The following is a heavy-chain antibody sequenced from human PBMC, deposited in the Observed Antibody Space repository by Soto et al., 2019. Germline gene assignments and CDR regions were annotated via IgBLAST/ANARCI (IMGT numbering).Heavy chain of an antibody. CDR3: AKDTDIVAQSIMDV. CDR2: ISGSGGST. Sequence: PGGSLRLSCAASGFTFSSYAMSWVRQAPGKGLEWVSAISGSGGSTYYADSVKGRFTISRDNSKNTLYLQMNSLRAEDAAVYYCAKDTDIVAQSIMDVCGKGTTVTLSS. D-gene: IGHD5-12*01. CDR1: GFTFSSYA. J-gene: IGHJ6*03. V-gene: IGHV3-23*01.